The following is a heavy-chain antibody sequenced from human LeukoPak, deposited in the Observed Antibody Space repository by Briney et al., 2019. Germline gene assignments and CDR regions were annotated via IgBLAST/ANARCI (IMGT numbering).Heavy chain of an antibody. J-gene: IGHJ4*02. Sequence: GGSLRLSCAASGFTFSSYTMNWVRQAPGKGLEWVSYISSSSSTIYYADSVKGRFTISRDNAKNSLYLQMNSLRAEDTAVYYCARDFIAARHDYWGQGTLVTVSS. CDR1: GFTFSSYT. CDR2: ISSSSSTI. CDR3: ARDFIAARHDY. V-gene: IGHV3-48*01. D-gene: IGHD6-6*01.